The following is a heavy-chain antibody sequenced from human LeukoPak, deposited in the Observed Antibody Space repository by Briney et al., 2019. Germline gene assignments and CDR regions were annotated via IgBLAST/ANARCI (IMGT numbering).Heavy chain of an antibody. CDR2: IYYSGST. D-gene: IGHD2-15*01. CDR1: GGSISSSY. J-gene: IGHJ5*02. V-gene: IGHV4-59*12. Sequence: SETLSLTCTVSGGSISSSYWSWIRQPPGKGLEWIGFIYYSGSTNYNPSLKSRVTISIDTSKNQFSLKLSSVTAADTAVYYCARVVVAATDWFDPWGLGTLVTVSS. CDR3: ARVVVAATDWFDP.